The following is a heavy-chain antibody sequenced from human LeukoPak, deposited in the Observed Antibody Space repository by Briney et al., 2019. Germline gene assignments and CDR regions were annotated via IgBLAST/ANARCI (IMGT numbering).Heavy chain of an antibody. D-gene: IGHD3-3*01. V-gene: IGHV4-34*01. Sequence: SETLSLTCAVYGGSFSGYYWSWIRQPPGKGLEWIGEINHSGSTNYNPSLKSRVTISVDTSKNQFSLKLSSVTAADTAVYYCARRDYDFWSGYSMPDYWGQGTLVTVSS. CDR2: INHSGST. CDR1: GGSFSGYY. CDR3: ARRDYDFWSGYSMPDY. J-gene: IGHJ4*02.